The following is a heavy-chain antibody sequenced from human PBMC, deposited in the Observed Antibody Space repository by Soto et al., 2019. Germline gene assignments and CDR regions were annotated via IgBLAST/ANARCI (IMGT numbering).Heavy chain of an antibody. Sequence: SETLSLTCSVSGGSMSEYFWSWIRQSPGKGLEWIGYIYYLGSTDYNPSLKSRVAISVDTPKRQFSLRLTSVTAADTAVYYCARGGYDGSGSPYPAYWGPGTQVTVSS. CDR3: ARGGYDGSGSPYPAY. J-gene: IGHJ4*02. CDR2: IYYLGST. CDR1: GGSMSEYF. D-gene: IGHD3-10*01. V-gene: IGHV4-59*01.